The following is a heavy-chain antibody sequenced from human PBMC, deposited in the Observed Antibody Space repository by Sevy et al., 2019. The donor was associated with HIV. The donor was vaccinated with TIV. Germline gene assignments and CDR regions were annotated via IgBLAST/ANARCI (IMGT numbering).Heavy chain of an antibody. CDR2: MYYSGST. D-gene: IGHD2-2*01. CDR1: GGSIRGNY. Sequence: SETLSLTCTVSGGSIRGNYWTWIRQSPGKGLEWIGYMYYSGSTTYNPALKSRVTISVDTSKNQFSLMLSSVTAADTAEYYCARQQVDIVVVPPDVEEEYYYYYMDVWGKGTTVTVSS. CDR3: ARQQVDIVVVPPDVEEEYYYYYMDV. J-gene: IGHJ6*03. V-gene: IGHV4-59*08.